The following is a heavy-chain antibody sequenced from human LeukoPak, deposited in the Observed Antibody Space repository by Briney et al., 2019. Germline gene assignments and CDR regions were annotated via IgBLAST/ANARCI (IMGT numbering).Heavy chain of an antibody. Sequence: ASVKVSCKASGYTFTSYGISWVRQAPGQGLEWMGWISAYNGNTNYAQKLQGRVTMTTDTSTSTAYMELRSLRSDDTAVHYCARADCGDYVGVFDYWGQGTLVTVSS. J-gene: IGHJ4*02. CDR1: GYTFTSYG. CDR2: ISAYNGNT. D-gene: IGHD4-17*01. V-gene: IGHV1-18*01. CDR3: ARADCGDYVGVFDY.